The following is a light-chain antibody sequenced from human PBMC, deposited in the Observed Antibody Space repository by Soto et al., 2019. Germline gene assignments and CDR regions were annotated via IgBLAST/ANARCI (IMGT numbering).Light chain of an antibody. Sequence: EIVLTQSPGTLSLSPGESAALSCRASQSVSNNYLVWYRQKPGQAPRVLIYAIYSRAAGIPDRFSGSASGTDFTLTITRLEPEDAAVYYCQQYGNSPCTFGQGTKVEI. CDR1: QSVSNNY. J-gene: IGKJ1*01. CDR3: QQYGNSPCT. CDR2: AIY. V-gene: IGKV3-20*01.